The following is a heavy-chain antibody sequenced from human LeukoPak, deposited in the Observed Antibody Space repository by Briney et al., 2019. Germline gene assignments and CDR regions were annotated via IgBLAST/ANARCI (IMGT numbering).Heavy chain of an antibody. V-gene: IGHV3-7*01. Sequence: GGSLRLSCAASEFTFNNYWMSWVRQAPGKGLEWVANIKQDGSEKYYVDSVKGRFTISRDNAKNSLYLQMNSLRAEDTAVYYCASGGSYDVSAFDIWGQGTMVTVSS. J-gene: IGHJ3*02. CDR1: EFTFNNYW. D-gene: IGHD1-26*01. CDR2: IKQDGSEK. CDR3: ASGGSYDVSAFDI.